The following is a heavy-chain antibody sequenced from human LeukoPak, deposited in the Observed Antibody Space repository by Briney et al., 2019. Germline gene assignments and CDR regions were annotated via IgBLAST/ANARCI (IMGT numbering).Heavy chain of an antibody. D-gene: IGHD1-26*01. CDR2: INSDGSST. CDR3: ATPRGSGSYLAFDY. Sequence: GGSLRLSCVASGFFFSAYGIHWVRQAPGKGLVWVSRINSDGSSTSYADSVKGRFTISRDNAKNTLHLQMNSLRAEDTAVYYCATPRGSGSYLAFDYWGQGTLVTVSS. J-gene: IGHJ4*02. V-gene: IGHV3-74*01. CDR1: GFFFSAYG.